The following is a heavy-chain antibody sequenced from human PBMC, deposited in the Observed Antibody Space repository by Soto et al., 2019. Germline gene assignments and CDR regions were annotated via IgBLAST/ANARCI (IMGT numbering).Heavy chain of an antibody. CDR2: IYYSGST. V-gene: IGHV4-31*03. CDR3: ARGLRFLEWLLYPNWFDP. Sequence: PSETLSLTCTVSGGSISSGGYYWSWIRQHTGKGLEWIGNIYYSGSTYYNPSLKSRVTISVDTSKNQFSLKLSSVTAADTAVYYFARGLRFLEWLLYPNWFDPWGQGTLVTVSS. CDR1: GGSISSGGYY. J-gene: IGHJ5*02. D-gene: IGHD3-3*01.